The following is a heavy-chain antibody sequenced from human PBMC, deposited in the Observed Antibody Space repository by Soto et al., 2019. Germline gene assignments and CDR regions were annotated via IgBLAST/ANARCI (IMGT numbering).Heavy chain of an antibody. V-gene: IGHV1-18*01. CDR3: ASAQTPTERDY. CDR2: LNTYNGNP. D-gene: IGHD4-4*01. CDR1: GYAFNNYG. Sequence: QVHLVQSGAEVKKPGASVKVSCKASGYAFNNYGISWVRQAPGQGLEWMGWLNTYNGNPNYAQKFHGRVTMTPDTSTTTAHMDLRSLRTDGTAVYCCASAQTPTERDYWGQGTVVTVSS. J-gene: IGHJ4*02.